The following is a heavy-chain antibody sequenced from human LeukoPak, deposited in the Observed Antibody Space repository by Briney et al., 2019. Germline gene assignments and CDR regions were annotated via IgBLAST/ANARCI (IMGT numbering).Heavy chain of an antibody. CDR1: GDIFNSYS. J-gene: IGHJ6*03. CDR2: IIPMFGSA. V-gene: IGHV1-69*05. Sequence: SVKVSCKASGDIFNSYSISWVRQAPGQGLEWMGGIIPMFGSANYAQKFQGRVTITTDQSTTAAYMKLSSLSSEDTAVYYCARVGRSRGSMPNSYYYMDVWGKGTTVTVSS. CDR3: ARVGRSRGSMPNSYYYMDV. D-gene: IGHD1-26*01.